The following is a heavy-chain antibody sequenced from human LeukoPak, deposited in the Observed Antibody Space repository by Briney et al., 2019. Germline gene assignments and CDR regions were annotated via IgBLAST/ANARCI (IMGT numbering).Heavy chain of an antibody. CDR1: GGSIISGGYY. J-gene: IGHJ4*02. Sequence: SETLSLTCTVSGGSIISGGYYSSWSRQHPGECLECVGYFYNSGTTYYNPSLKSRVTISVDTSKNQFSLKLTSVTAADTAIYYCARDKNSGSFDYWGQGTLVTVSS. V-gene: IGHV4-31*03. CDR3: ARDKNSGSFDY. D-gene: IGHD3-10*01. CDR2: FYNSGTT.